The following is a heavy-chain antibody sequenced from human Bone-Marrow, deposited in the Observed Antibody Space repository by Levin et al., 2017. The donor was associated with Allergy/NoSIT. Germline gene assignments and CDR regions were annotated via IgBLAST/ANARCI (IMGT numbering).Heavy chain of an antibody. V-gene: IGHV3-23*01. CDR1: GFTFNYYA. J-gene: IGHJ6*02. D-gene: IGHD1-26*01. CDR3: AKKGSGFLSTSLYYYYGMDV. CDR2: ITGSGGTI. Sequence: PGESLKISCAASGFTFNYYAMNWVRQAPGKGLEWVSVITGSGGTIKYADSVKGRFTVSRDSSKNTLYLQMNSLRAEDTAVYYCAKKGSGFLSTSLYYYYGMDVWGQGTTVTVSS.